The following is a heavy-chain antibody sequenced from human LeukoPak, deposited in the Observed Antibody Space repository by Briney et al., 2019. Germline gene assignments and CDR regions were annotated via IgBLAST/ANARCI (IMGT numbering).Heavy chain of an antibody. CDR2: IYYSGST. V-gene: IGHV4-39*07. CDR1: GGSISSSSYY. CDR3: ARDLNYYGSGGLRY. Sequence: SETLSLTCTVSGGSISSSSYYWGWIRQPPGKGLEWIGSIYYSGSTYYNPSLKSRVTISVDTSKNQFSLKLSSVTAADTAVYYCARDLNYYGSGGLRYWGQGTLVTVSS. J-gene: IGHJ4*02. D-gene: IGHD3-10*01.